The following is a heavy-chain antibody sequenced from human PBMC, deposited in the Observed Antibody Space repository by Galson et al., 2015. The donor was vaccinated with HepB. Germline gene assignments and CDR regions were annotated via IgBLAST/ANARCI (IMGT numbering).Heavy chain of an antibody. D-gene: IGHD5-18*01. CDR3: ARGGSRGYSYGFFDY. V-gene: IGHV3-48*02. J-gene: IGHJ4*02. Sequence: SLRLSCAASGFTFSSYSMNWVRQAPGKGLEWVSYISSSSSNIYYADSVKGRFTISRDNATNSLYLQMNSLRDEDTAVYYCARGGSRGYSYGFFDYWGQGTLVTVSS. CDR1: GFTFSSYS. CDR2: ISSSSSNI.